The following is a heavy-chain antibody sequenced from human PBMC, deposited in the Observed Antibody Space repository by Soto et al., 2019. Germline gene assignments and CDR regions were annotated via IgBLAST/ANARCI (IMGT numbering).Heavy chain of an antibody. CDR1: GFTFSDYY. Sequence: ESGGGLVQPGGSLRLSCAASGFTFSDYYMDWVRQLPGMGLKWVGRTRNKANNYAAEYAPSVRGRFTISRHDSEDSMFLQLNSLKTEDTAVYYCARDTGGSYDFWGQGALVTVSS. D-gene: IGHD1-26*01. CDR3: ARDTGGSYDF. V-gene: IGHV3-72*01. J-gene: IGHJ4*02. CDR2: TRNKANNYAA.